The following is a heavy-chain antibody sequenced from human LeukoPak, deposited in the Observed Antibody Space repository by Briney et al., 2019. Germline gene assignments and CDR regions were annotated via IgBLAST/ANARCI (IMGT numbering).Heavy chain of an antibody. CDR3: ARDRRDKSSYYYRYYMDV. CDR2: INPHTGGT. D-gene: IGHD3-16*02. Sequence: ASVKVSCKALGYTFTAYYIHWVRQAPGQGLEWMGWINPHTGGTDYAQKFQGRVTMTRDTSISTGYMELSRLGSDDTAIYYCARDRRDKSSYYYRYYMDVWGKGTTVAASS. J-gene: IGHJ6*04. CDR1: GYTFTAYY. V-gene: IGHV1-2*02.